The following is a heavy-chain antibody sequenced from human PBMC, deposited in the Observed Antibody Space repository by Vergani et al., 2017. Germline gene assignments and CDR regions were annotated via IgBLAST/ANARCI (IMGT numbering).Heavy chain of an antibody. V-gene: IGHV4-59*01. D-gene: IGHD1-14*01. J-gene: IGHJ4*02. CDR2: VEDSGYF. CDR1: GGSLSGYY. Sequence: QVQLQESGPGLVRPSETLSLTCTVSGGSLSGYYWNWIRQTPEEGLEWIGYVEDSGYFNYNPSLKTRVSMSSDRSNNQFSLMLSSVTVADTAVYYCARSIVSRNPPDYFDNWGQGTLVTVSS. CDR3: ARSIVSRNPPDYFDN.